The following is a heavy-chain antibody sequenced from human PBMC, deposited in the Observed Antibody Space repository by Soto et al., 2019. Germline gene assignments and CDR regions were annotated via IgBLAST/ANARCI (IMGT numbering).Heavy chain of an antibody. V-gene: IGHV1-18*01. Sequence: HDQLVPSGAEVKKPGASVKVSCKASGYSFSNYGITWVRQAPGQGFEWMGWISAYNGNTNYAQKFQGRVTMTTDASTSTAYLELRSLRSDDTAVYYCARDRGVAPPVAGNTHYYYYMDVWGKGTTVTVSS. J-gene: IGHJ6*03. D-gene: IGHD6-19*01. CDR2: ISAYNGNT. CDR1: GYSFSNYG. CDR3: ARDRGVAPPVAGNTHYYYYMDV.